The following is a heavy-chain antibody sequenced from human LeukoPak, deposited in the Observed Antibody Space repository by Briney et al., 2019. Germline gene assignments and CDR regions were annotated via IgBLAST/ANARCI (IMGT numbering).Heavy chain of an antibody. Sequence: GGSLRLSCAASGFTFSNYAMGWVRQAPGKGLEWVSAISGSGGTTYYADSVKGRFTISRDNSKNTLYLQMNSLRAEDTAVYYCAKGGNWGYYFDYWGQGTLVTVSS. CDR1: GFTFSNYA. V-gene: IGHV3-23*01. CDR2: ISGSGGTT. J-gene: IGHJ4*02. D-gene: IGHD7-27*01. CDR3: AKGGNWGYYFDY.